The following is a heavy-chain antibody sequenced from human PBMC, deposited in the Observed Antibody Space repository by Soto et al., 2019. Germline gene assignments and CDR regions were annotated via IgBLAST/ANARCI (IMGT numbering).Heavy chain of an antibody. CDR3: AKDYVPYNWNYDYYFDY. V-gene: IGHV3-23*01. CDR1: GFTFSSYA. Sequence: GGSLRLSCAASGFTFSSYAMSWVRQAPGKGLEWVSAISGSGGSTYYADSVKGRFTISRDNSKNTLYLRMNSLRAEDTAVYYCAKDYVPYNWNYDYYFDYWGQGTLVTVSS. J-gene: IGHJ4*02. CDR2: ISGSGGST. D-gene: IGHD1-7*01.